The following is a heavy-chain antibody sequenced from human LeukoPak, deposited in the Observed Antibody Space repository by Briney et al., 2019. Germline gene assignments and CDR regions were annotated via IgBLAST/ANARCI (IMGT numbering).Heavy chain of an antibody. Sequence: PSETLSLTCTVPGGSISSYNWSWIRQPAGKGLEWIGRIYTSGSTNYNPSLQSRVTMSVDTSKHQISLKLSSVTSADTAVQYITSRYSGSYYRYFDYWGPGNLVTVSS. CDR3: TSRYSGSYYRYFDY. D-gene: IGHD1-26*01. CDR1: GGSISSYN. CDR2: IYTSGST. V-gene: IGHV4-4*07. J-gene: IGHJ4*02.